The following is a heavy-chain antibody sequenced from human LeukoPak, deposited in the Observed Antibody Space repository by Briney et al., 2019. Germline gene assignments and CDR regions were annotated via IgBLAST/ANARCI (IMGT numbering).Heavy chain of an antibody. J-gene: IGHJ6*02. CDR2: IYYSGST. CDR3: ARPPFLNYGMDV. V-gene: IGHV4-39*01. CDR1: GGSISSGGYY. Sequence: SETLSLTCTVSGGSISSGGYYWGWIRQPPGKGLEWIGSIYYSGSTYYNPSLKSRVTISVDTSKNQFSLKLSSVTAADTAVYYCARPPFLNYGMDVWGQGTTVTVSS.